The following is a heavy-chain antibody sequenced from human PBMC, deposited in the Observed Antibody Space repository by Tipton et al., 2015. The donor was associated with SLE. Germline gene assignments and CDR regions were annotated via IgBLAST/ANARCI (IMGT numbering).Heavy chain of an antibody. D-gene: IGHD1-1*01. CDR3: ARSTTLQGRMAV. CDR2: IYYGGHT. CDR1: GGSFSGYY. V-gene: IGHV4-34*11. J-gene: IGHJ6*02. Sequence: LRLSCAVYGGSFSGYYWSWIRQPPGKGLEWIGYIYYGGHTKYNPSHMSRAAISVDTSKDQIYLNLTSVTAADAAVYYCARSTTLQGRMAVWGQGTTVTVSS.